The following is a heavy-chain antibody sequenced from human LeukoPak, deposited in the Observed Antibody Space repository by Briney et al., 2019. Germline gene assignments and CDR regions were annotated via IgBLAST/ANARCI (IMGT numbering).Heavy chain of an antibody. CDR1: GGSISSYY. Sequence: SETLSLTXTVSGGSISSYYWSWIRQPPGKGLEWIGYIYYSGSTNYNPSLKSRVTISVDTSKNQFSLKLSSVTAADTAVYYCARGNVDTAMVWFDYWGQGTLVTVSS. J-gene: IGHJ4*02. CDR2: IYYSGST. V-gene: IGHV4-59*01. CDR3: ARGNVDTAMVWFDY. D-gene: IGHD5-18*01.